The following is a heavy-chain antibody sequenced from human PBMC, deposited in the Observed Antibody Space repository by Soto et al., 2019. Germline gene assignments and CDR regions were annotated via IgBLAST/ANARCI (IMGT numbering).Heavy chain of an antibody. J-gene: IGHJ6*02. CDR3: ARGSRYHGSGSSIYYYYGMDV. CDR1: GGSFSGYY. Sequence: SETLSLTCAVYGGSFSGYYWSWIRQPPGKGLEWIGEINRSGSTNYNPSLKSRVTISVDTSKNQFSLKLSSVTAADTAVYYCARGSRYHGSGSSIYYYYGMDVWGQGTTVTVSS. CDR2: INRSGST. D-gene: IGHD3-10*01. V-gene: IGHV4-34*01.